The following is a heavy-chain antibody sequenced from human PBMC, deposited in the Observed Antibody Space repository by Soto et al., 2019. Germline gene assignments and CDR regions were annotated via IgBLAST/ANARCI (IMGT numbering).Heavy chain of an antibody. CDR2: INPKSGGT. CDR3: ARGDSTDCSNGVCSFFYNHDMDV. CDR1: GGSFSSFA. J-gene: IGHJ6*02. V-gene: IGHV1-2*04. D-gene: IGHD2-8*01. Sequence: GASVEVSCKASGGSFSSFAFSWVRQAPGQGLEWLGRINPKSGGTSTAQKFQGWVTMTTDTSISTASMELTRLTSDDTAIYYCARGDSTDCSNGVCSFFYNHDMDVWGQGTTVTVSS.